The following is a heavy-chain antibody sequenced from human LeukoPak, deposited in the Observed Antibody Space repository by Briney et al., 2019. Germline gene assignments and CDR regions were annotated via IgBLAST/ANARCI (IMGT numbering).Heavy chain of an antibody. Sequence: ASVKVSCKASGYTFTDYYMHWVRQAPGQGLEWMGWINPHSGGTDHAQKFQGRVTMTRDTSISTAYMELSRLRSDDTAVYYCAREDSSSDDAFDIWGQGTMVTVSS. CDR1: GYTFTDYY. J-gene: IGHJ3*02. CDR2: INPHSGGT. V-gene: IGHV1-2*02. D-gene: IGHD6-13*01. CDR3: AREDSSSDDAFDI.